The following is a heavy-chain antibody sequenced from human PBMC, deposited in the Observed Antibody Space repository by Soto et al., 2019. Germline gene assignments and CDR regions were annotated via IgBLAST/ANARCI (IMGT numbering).Heavy chain of an antibody. Sequence: KPSESLSLTCTVSGGSISSSYWTLIRQHPGKGLEWIGYIYYSGSTNYNPSLKSRVTISVDTSKNQFSLKLSSVTAADTAVYYCARDSITGTTRWFDPWGQGTLVTVSS. CDR3: ARDSITGTTRWFDP. J-gene: IGHJ5*02. CDR1: GGSISSSY. V-gene: IGHV4-59*01. D-gene: IGHD1-7*01. CDR2: IYYSGST.